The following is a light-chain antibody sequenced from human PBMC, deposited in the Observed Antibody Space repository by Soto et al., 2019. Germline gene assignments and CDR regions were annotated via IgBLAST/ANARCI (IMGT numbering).Light chain of an antibody. J-gene: IGKJ4*01. CDR3: LQSNNFPPLT. Sequence: MPLTQSPSSVSASVGDRVTITCRASQGISGWLAWYQQKPWKAPKLLIYATSTFQSGVTPRFSGSASGTDFTLTISSLQPEDFATYYCLQSNNFPPLTFGGGNKVEIK. V-gene: IGKV1-12*01. CDR2: ATS. CDR1: QGISGW.